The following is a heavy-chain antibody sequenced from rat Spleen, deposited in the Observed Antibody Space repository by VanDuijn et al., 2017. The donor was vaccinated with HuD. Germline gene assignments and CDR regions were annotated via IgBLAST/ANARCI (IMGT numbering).Heavy chain of an antibody. D-gene: IGHD4-3*01. V-gene: IGHV5-58*01. CDR1: GFTFSRYW. J-gene: IGHJ2*01. CDR2: ISNDGGTT. CDR3: AVAGYGY. Sequence: EVQLAETGGGLVQPGRSLKLSCVASGFTFSRYWMYWVRQAPGKGLEWVSSISNDGGTTYYPDSVKGRFTISRDNAENTVYLQMNSLRSEDTATYYCAVAGYGYWGQGLMVTVSS.